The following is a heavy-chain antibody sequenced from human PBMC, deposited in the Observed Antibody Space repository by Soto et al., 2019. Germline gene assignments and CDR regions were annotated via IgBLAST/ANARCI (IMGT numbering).Heavy chain of an antibody. CDR3: ARESGGATATLDYYYFYMDA. V-gene: IGHV1-2*02. D-gene: IGHD5-12*01. Sequence: QVQLVQSGAEVKKPGASVTVSCQASGYRFSDYYLHWVRQAPGQGPEWMGWMNPNSGDTKYAQKFKGRVPMTRDTSVRTAFMELNWLKSDDTAVYYCARESGGATATLDYYYFYMDAWGIGDTVTGSS. CDR2: MNPNSGDT. CDR1: GYRFSDYY. J-gene: IGHJ6*03.